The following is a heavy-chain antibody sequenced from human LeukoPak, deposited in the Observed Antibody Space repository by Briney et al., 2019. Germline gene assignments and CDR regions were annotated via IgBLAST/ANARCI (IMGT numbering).Heavy chain of an antibody. V-gene: IGHV3-21*06. D-gene: IGHD4-17*01. CDR3: ARVSGDYRDY. Sequence: GGSLRLSCAASGFTFSSYSMNWVRQAPGKGLEWVSSVTSRSSYNFYADSVKGRFTISRDNAENSMFLHMNSLRAEDTDIYYCARVSGDYRDYWGQGTLVTVSS. CDR1: GFTFSSYS. CDR2: VTSRSSYN. J-gene: IGHJ4*02.